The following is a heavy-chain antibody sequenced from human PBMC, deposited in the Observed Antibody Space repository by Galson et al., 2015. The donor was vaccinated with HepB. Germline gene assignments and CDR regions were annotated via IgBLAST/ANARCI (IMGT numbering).Heavy chain of an antibody. CDR3: ARDRYYYGMDV. J-gene: IGHJ6*02. V-gene: IGHV3-30-3*01. Sequence: SLRLSCAASGFTFSSYAMHWVRQAPGKGLEWVAVISYDGSNKYYADSVKGRFTISRDNSKNTLYLQMSSLRAEDTAVYYCARDRYYYGMDVWGQGTTVTVSS. CDR2: ISYDGSNK. CDR1: GFTFSSYA.